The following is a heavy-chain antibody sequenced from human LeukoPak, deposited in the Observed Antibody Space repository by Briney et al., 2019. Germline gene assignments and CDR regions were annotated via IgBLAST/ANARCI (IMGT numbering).Heavy chain of an antibody. CDR3: ARWGTGSGSYYNQAFDI. CDR2: INAGNGNT. V-gene: IGHV1-3*01. J-gene: IGHJ3*02. Sequence: ASVKVSCKASGYTFTSYAMHWVRQAPGQRLEWMGWINAGNGNTKYSQKFQGRVTITRDTSASTAYMELSSLRSEDTAVYYCARWGTGSGSYYNQAFDIWGQGTMVTVSS. CDR1: GYTFTSYA. D-gene: IGHD3-10*01.